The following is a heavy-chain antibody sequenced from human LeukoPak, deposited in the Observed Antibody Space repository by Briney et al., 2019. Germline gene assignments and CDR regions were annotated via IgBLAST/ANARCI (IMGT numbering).Heavy chain of an antibody. CDR3: AARGYSYSDFDY. CDR1: GGTFSSYA. J-gene: IGHJ4*02. CDR2: IIPILGIA. V-gene: IGHV1-69*04. Sequence: GSSVKLSCKASGGTFSSYAISWVRQAPGQGLEWMGRIIPILGIANYAQKFQGRVTITADKSTSTAYMQLSSLRSEDTAVYYCAARGYSYSDFDYWGQGTLVTVSS. D-gene: IGHD5-18*01.